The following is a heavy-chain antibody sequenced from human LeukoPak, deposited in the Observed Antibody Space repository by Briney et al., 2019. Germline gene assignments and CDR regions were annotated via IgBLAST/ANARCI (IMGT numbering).Heavy chain of an antibody. CDR2: IGDTT. CDR1: GFTFSTYA. D-gene: IGHD3-16*01. CDR3: ATARRYYDYVWGSPTYYFDY. V-gene: IGHV3-23*01. J-gene: IGHJ4*02. Sequence: GGSLRLSCAASGFTFSTYAMSWVRQAPGKGLEWVSAIGDTTYYADSVKGRFTISRDNSKNTLYLQMNSLRAEDTAVYYCATARRYYDYVWGSPTYYFDYWGQGTLVTVSS.